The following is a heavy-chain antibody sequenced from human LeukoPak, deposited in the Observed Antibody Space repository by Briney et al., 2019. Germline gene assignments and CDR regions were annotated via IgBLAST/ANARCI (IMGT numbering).Heavy chain of an antibody. J-gene: IGHJ4*02. D-gene: IGHD6-19*01. CDR1: GFTFSSYG. Sequence: QVQLVESGGGVVQPGRSLRLSCAASGFTFSSYGMHWVRQAPGKGLEWVAVIRYDGSNKYYADSVKGRFTISRDNSKNTLYLQMNSLRAEDTAVYYCAKDRPRWSIAVAGGQFDYWGQGTLVTVSS. CDR2: IRYDGSNK. CDR3: AKDRPRWSIAVAGGQFDY. V-gene: IGHV3-30*02.